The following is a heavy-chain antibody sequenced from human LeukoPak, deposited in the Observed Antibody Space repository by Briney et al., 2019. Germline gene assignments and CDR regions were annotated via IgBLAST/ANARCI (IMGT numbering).Heavy chain of an antibody. CDR2: INHSGST. D-gene: IGHD3-9*01. CDR3: ARNDILTGYTRGFDP. CDR1: GGSFSGYY. J-gene: IGHJ5*02. V-gene: IGHV4-34*01. Sequence: SETLSLTCAVYGGSFSGYYWSWIRQPPGKGLEWIGEINHSGSTNYNPSLKSRATISVDTSKNQFSLKLSSVTAADTAVYYCARNDILTGYTRGFDPWGQGTLVTVSS.